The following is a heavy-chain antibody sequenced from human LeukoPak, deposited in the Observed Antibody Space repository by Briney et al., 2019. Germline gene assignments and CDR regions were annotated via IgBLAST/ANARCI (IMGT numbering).Heavy chain of an antibody. CDR1: GFTFSNAW. CDR3: TTDPPRIGGMDV. Sequence: GGSLRLSCAASGFTFSNAWMSWVRQAPGKGLEWVGRIKSKTDGGTTDYAAPVKGTFTISRDDSKNTLYLQMNSLKTAATAVYYCTTDPPRIGGMDVWGKGTTVTVSS. J-gene: IGHJ6*04. V-gene: IGHV3-15*01. CDR2: IKSKTDGGTT.